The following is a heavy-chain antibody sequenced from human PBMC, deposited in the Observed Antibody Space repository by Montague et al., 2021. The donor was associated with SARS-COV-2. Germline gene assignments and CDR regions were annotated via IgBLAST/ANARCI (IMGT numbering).Heavy chain of an antibody. CDR3: ARLRDGVVPSPILGVGPYYSYNYMDV. D-gene: IGHD3-10*01. V-gene: IGHV4-34*01. Sequence: SETLSLTCAVHGTSFSGYYWNWIRQPPGKGLEWIGEINHGGSTKYSPSLKSRLTISADTSKNQSSLKLTSVAAADTAAYYCARLRDGVVPSPILGVGPYYSYNYMDVWGRGTTVTVSS. CDR2: INHGGST. J-gene: IGHJ6*03. CDR1: GTSFSGYY.